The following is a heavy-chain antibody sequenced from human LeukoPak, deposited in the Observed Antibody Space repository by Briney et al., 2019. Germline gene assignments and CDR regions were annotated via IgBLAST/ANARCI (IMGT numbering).Heavy chain of an antibody. CDR2: INPSGGST. CDR1: GYTFTSYY. D-gene: IGHD3-10*01. CDR3: AREGEGLSSMVRGVITTGEVDY. Sequence: ASVKASCKASGYTFTSYYMHWVRQAPGQGLEWMGIINPSGGSTSYAQKFQGRVTMTRDTSTSTVYMELSSLRSEDTAVYYCAREGEGLSSMVRGVITTGEVDYWGQGTLVTVSS. V-gene: IGHV1-46*01. J-gene: IGHJ4*02.